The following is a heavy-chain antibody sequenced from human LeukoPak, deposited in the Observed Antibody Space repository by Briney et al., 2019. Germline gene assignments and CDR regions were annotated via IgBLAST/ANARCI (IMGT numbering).Heavy chain of an antibody. J-gene: IGHJ4*02. CDR1: GFTFSSYG. Sequence: GGSLRLSCAASGFTFSSYGMHWVREAPGKGLEWVAFIRYDGSNKYYADSVKGRFTISRDNSKNTLYLQMNSLRAEDTAVYYCAKGGSQGGSYLFDYWGQGTLVTVSS. V-gene: IGHV3-30*02. CDR2: IRYDGSNK. CDR3: AKGGSQGGSYLFDY. D-gene: IGHD1-26*01.